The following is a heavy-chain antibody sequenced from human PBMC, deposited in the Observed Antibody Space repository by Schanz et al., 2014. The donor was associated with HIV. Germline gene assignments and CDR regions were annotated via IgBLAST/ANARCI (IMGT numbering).Heavy chain of an antibody. CDR1: GFTFRRYS. V-gene: IGHV3-48*04. J-gene: IGHJ6*02. Sequence: EEQLVESGGGLVQPGGSLRLSCAAAGFTFRRYSMSWVRQTPARGLEWISFISSGGNTIYYADSVRGRFTVSRDDARNSLYLQMSSLRADDTAVYFCARERWGGNIASHYYAMDVWGQGTTVTVSS. CDR3: ARERWGGNIASHYYAMDV. D-gene: IGHD2-15*01. CDR2: ISSGGNTI.